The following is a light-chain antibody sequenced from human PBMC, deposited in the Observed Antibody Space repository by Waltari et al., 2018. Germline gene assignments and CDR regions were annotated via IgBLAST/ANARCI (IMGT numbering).Light chain of an antibody. CDR2: EVY. CDR1: SRDVGGYNY. Sequence: QSALTQTPPASGSPGQAVALSRTGTSRDVGGYNYVSWYQQHPGKAPRLMIYEVYMRPSGVPDRFSGSKSGNTASLTVSGLQAEDEADYYCSSYPGRDIVVFGGGTRLTVL. CDR3: SSYPGRDIVV. J-gene: IGLJ2*01. V-gene: IGLV2-8*01.